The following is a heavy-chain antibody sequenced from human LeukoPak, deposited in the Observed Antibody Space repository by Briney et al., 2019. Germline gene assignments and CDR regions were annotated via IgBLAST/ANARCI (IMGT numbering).Heavy chain of an antibody. D-gene: IGHD2-15*01. V-gene: IGHV4-59*01. Sequence: PSETLSLTCTVSGGSISGYYWSWIRQPPGKGLEWIGYLYYSGSTDYNPSLTSRVTISVDTSKKQFSLKLSSVTAADTAVYYCASAYSNYYYYYYMDVWGKGTTVTVSS. CDR3: ASAYSNYYYYYYMDV. CDR1: GGSISGYY. J-gene: IGHJ6*03. CDR2: LYYSGST.